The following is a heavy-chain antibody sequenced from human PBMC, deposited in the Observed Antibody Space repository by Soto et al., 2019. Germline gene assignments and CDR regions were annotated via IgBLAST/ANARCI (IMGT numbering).Heavy chain of an antibody. CDR1: GFTFSSYG. J-gene: IGHJ3*02. Sequence: QVQLVESGGGVVQPGRSLRLSCAASGFTFSSYGMHWVRQAPGKGLEWVAVISYDGSNKYYADSVKGRFTISRDNSKNTLYLQMNSLRAEDTAVYYCAKERHGDYGSRAFDIWGQGTMVTVSS. D-gene: IGHD4-17*01. V-gene: IGHV3-30*18. CDR3: AKERHGDYGSRAFDI. CDR2: ISYDGSNK.